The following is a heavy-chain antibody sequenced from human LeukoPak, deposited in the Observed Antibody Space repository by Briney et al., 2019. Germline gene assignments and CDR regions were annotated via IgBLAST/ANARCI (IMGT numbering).Heavy chain of an antibody. CDR3: AKGQEKYYNSSGYLFDY. D-gene: IGHD3-22*01. J-gene: IGHJ4*02. CDR1: GFTFSSYA. V-gene: IGHV3-23*01. Sequence: GGSLRLSCAASGFTFSSYAMSWVRQAPGKGLEWVSAISGSGGSTYYADSVKGRFTISRDNSKNTLYLQMNSLRAEDTAVYYCAKGQEKYYNSSGYLFDYCGQGALVTVSS. CDR2: ISGSGGST.